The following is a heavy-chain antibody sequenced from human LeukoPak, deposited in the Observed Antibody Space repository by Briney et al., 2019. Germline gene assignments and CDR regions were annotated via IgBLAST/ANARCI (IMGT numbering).Heavy chain of an antibody. Sequence: GGSLRLSCAASGFTFSSYGMHWVRQAPGKGLEGVAVIWDDGSNKYYADSVKGRFTISRDNSKNTLYLQMNSLRAEDTAVYYCARKWDYYAKGMDVWGQGTTVTVSS. V-gene: IGHV3-33*01. J-gene: IGHJ6*02. CDR1: GFTFSSYG. CDR3: ARKWDYYAKGMDV. CDR2: IWDDGSNK. D-gene: IGHD3-10*01.